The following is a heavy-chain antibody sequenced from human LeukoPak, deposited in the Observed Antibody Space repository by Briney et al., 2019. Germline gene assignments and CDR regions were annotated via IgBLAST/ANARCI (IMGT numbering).Heavy chain of an antibody. D-gene: IGHD2-15*01. CDR2: IKQDGSEK. V-gene: IGHV3-7*04. CDR1: GFTFSSYW. CDR3: AREYCSGGTCYLPGY. J-gene: IGHJ4*02. Sequence: GGFLRLSCAASGFTFSSYWMSWVRQAPGKGLEWVANIKQDGSEKYYVDSVKGRFTISRDNAKNSLYLQMNSLRAEDTAVYYCAREYCSGGTCYLPGYWGQGTLVTVSS.